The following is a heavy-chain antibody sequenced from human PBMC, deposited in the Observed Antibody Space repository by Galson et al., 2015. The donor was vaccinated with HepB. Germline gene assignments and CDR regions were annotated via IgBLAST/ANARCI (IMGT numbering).Heavy chain of an antibody. CDR2: IYTSGNT. V-gene: IGHV4-4*07. Sequence: ETLSLTCTVSSDSIIGYYWSWVRQPAGEGLEWIGRIYTSGNTDYNPSLRGRVTMSVDTSQNQFSLILKSVTAADTAVYYCATGPGDMYYFDYWGQGTLVTVSS. J-gene: IGHJ4*02. CDR3: ATGPGDMYYFDY. CDR1: SDSIIGYY.